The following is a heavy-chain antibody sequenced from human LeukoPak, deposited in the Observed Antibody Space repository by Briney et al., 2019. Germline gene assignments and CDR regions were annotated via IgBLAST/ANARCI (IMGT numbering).Heavy chain of an antibody. CDR1: GHTLSIYR. V-gene: IGHV3-7*01. D-gene: IGHD4-23*01. J-gene: IGHJ4*02. Sequence: GGSVRLSCEASGHTLSIYRKRGVPQARGRALEWVARIKQGGSEKHYMDSVKGRFTISRDNAQNSLYLQMNTLRAEDTAVYYCARYIETPRRDLDYWGQGSLVTVSS. CDR2: IKQGGSEK. CDR3: ARYIETPRRDLDY.